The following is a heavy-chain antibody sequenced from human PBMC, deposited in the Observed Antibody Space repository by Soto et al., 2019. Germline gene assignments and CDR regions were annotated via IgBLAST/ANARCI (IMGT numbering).Heavy chain of an antibody. J-gene: IGHJ4*02. V-gene: IGHV3-30*18. CDR3: AKETYYYYSSGYYVFYY. CDR1: RFTFSTYG. CDR2: ISHDGSNT. D-gene: IGHD3-22*01. Sequence: GGSLRLSCAASRFTFSTYGIHWVRQAPGKGLDWVAVISHDGSNTNYADSVKGRFTISSDNSKNTVYLQMNSLRAEDTAVYYCAKETYYYYSSGYYVFYYCGQGTPVTVSS.